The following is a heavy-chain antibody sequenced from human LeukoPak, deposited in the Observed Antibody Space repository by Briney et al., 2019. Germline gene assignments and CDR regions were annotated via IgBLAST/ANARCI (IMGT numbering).Heavy chain of an antibody. V-gene: IGHV3-53*01. CDR2: IYSGGNT. J-gene: IGHJ4*02. D-gene: IGHD6-13*01. CDR3: ARVRPSSWYYFDY. CDR1: GFTFSSYA. Sequence: GGSLRLSCAASGFTFSSYAMSWVRQAPGKGLEWVSVIYSGGNTYYADSVKGRFTISRDDSENTLYFQMNNLRAEDTAVYYCARVRPSSWYYFDYWGQGTLVTVSS.